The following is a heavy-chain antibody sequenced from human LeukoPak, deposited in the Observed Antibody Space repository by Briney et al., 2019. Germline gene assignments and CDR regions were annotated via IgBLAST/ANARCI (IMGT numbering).Heavy chain of an antibody. CDR2: ISGSGGST. V-gene: IGHV3-23*01. Sequence: GGSLRLSCAASGFTFSSYGMSWVRQAPGKGLEWVSAISGSGGSTYYADSVKGRFTVSRDNSKNTLYLQMNRLRAEDTAVYYCAKDGRSYSDTTAYYCSDYWGQGTLVTVSS. CDR1: GFTFSSYG. J-gene: IGHJ4*02. CDR3: AKDGRSYSDTTAYYCSDY. D-gene: IGHD3-22*01.